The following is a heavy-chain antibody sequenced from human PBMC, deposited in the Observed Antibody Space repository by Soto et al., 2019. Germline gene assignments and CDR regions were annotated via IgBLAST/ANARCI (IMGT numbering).Heavy chain of an antibody. D-gene: IGHD3-22*01. CDR2: IYYSGST. CDR1: GGSISSGGYY. V-gene: IGHV4-31*03. Sequence: PSETLSLTCTVSGGSISSGGYYWSWIRQHPGKGLEWIGYIYYSGSTYYNPSLKSRVTISVDTSKNQFSLKLSSVTAADTAVYYCARVSMGWDPSYGSSGYYWFYFDYWGQGTLVTVSS. CDR3: ARVSMGWDPSYGSSGYYWFYFDY. J-gene: IGHJ4*02.